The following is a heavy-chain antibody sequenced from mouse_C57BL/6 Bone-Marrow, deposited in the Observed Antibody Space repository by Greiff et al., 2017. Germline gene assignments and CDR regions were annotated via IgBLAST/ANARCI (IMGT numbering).Heavy chain of an antibody. CDR3: ANGGYDWFAY. CDR2: ISYDGSN. CDR1: GYSITSGYY. Sequence: EVKLQESGPGLVKPSQSLSLTCSVTGYSITSGYYWNWIRQFPGNKLEWMGYISYDGSNNYNPSLKNRISITRDTSKNQFFLKLNSVTTEDTATYYCANGGYDWFAYWGQGTLVTVSA. J-gene: IGHJ3*01. V-gene: IGHV3-6*01. D-gene: IGHD2-2*01.